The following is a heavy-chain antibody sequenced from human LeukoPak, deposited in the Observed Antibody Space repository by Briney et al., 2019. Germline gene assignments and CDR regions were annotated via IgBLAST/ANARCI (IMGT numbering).Heavy chain of an antibody. Sequence: SETLSLTCAVYGGSFSGYYWSWLRPPPGKGLEWIGEINHSGSTNYHPSLKSRVSISVDTSKNQFSLKLSSVTAADTAVYYCARGQIYCGGDCYSRDFDYWGQGTLVTVSS. CDR3: ARGQIYCGGDCYSRDFDY. V-gene: IGHV4-34*01. J-gene: IGHJ4*02. CDR2: INHSGST. D-gene: IGHD2-21*02. CDR1: GGSFSGYY.